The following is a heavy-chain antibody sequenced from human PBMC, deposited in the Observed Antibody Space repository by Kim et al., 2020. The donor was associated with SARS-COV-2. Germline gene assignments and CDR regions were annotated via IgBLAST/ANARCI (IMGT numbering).Heavy chain of an antibody. D-gene: IGHD2-21*01. J-gene: IGHJ6*03. Sequence: SVKVSCKASGYTFTSYDINWVRQATGQGLEWMGWMNPNSGNTGYAQKFQGRVTMTRNTSIRTAYMELSRLRSEDTAVYYCARGHLKSIVVVIAPRPYYYYMDVWGKGTTVTVSS. V-gene: IGHV1-8*01. CDR2: MNPNSGNT. CDR3: ARGHLKSIVVVIAPRPYYYYMDV. CDR1: GYTFTSYD.